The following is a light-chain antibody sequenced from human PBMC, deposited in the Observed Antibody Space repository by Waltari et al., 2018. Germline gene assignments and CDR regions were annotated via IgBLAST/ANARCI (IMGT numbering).Light chain of an antibody. V-gene: IGLV2-8*01. CDR3: SSYAGSNNLL. Sequence: QSALTQPPSASGSPGQSVTISCTGTSSDVGGYNYVPWYQQHPGKAPNLMIYEVSRRPSGVPDRCSGSKSGNTASLTVAGLQAEDEADYYCSSYAGSNNLLFGGGTKLTVL. CDR1: SSDVGGYNY. CDR2: EVS. J-gene: IGLJ2*01.